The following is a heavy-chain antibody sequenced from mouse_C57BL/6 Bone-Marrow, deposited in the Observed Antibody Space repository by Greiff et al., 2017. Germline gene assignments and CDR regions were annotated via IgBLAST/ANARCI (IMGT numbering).Heavy chain of an antibody. D-gene: IGHD3-3*01. CDR3: ARPGRGFDY. Sequence: EVKLVESGGDLVKPGGSLKLSCAASGFTFSSYGMSWVRQTPDKRLEWVATISSGGSYTYYPDSVKGRFTISRDNAKNTLYLQMSSLKSEDTAMYSCARPGRGFDYWGQGTTLTVSS. V-gene: IGHV5-6*01. J-gene: IGHJ2*01. CDR1: GFTFSSYG. CDR2: ISSGGSYT.